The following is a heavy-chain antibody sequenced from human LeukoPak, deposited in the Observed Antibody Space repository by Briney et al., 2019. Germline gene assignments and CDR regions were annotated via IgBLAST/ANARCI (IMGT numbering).Heavy chain of an antibody. CDR3: ARPLKEGGYYYGMDV. CDR1: GFTFSKYA. Sequence: GGSLRLSCAASGFTFSKYAVFWVRQAPGKGLEFVSAISSHGSSTYYANSLKGRFNISRDNSKNTLYLQMRSLRPEDTAVYYCARPLKEGGYYYGMDVWGQGTTVTVSS. J-gene: IGHJ6*02. CDR2: ISSHGSST. D-gene: IGHD3-16*01. V-gene: IGHV3-64*01.